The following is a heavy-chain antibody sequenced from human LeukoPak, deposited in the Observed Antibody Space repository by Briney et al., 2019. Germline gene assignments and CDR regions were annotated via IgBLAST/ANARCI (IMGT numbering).Heavy chain of an antibody. D-gene: IGHD3-3*01. CDR2: INHSGST. J-gene: IGHJ4*02. CDR3: ARGRYYDFWSGYYSGYYFDY. V-gene: IGHV4-34*01. CDR1: GGSFSGYY. Sequence: SETLSLTCAVYGGSFSGYYWSWIRQPPGKGLEWIGEINHSGSTNYNPSLKSRVTISVDTSKNQFSLKLSSVTAADTAVYYCARGRYYDFWSGYYSGYYFDYWGQRTLVTVSS.